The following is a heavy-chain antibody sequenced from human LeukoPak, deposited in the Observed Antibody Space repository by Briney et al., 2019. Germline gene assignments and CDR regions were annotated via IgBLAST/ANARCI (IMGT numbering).Heavy chain of an antibody. CDR2: IIPIFGTA. CDR3: ARYGYCSGGSCYSLDY. Sequence: SVKVSCKGSGGTFSSYAISWVRQAPGQGLEWMGRIIPIFGTANYAQKFQGRVTITTDESTSTAYMKLSSLRSENTAVYYCARYGYCSGGSCYSLDYWGQGTLVTVSS. J-gene: IGHJ4*02. D-gene: IGHD2-15*01. V-gene: IGHV1-69*05. CDR1: GGTFSSYA.